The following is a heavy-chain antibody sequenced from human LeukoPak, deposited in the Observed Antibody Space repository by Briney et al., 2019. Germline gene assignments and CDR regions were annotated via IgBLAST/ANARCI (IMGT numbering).Heavy chain of an antibody. Sequence: GGSLRLSCAASGFTVSSNYMSWVRQAPGKGLEWVSAISGSGGSTYYADSVKGRFTISRDNSKNTLYLQMNSLRAEDTAVYYCAKASRGYYDSSGYLYYYYGMDVWGQGTTVTVSS. CDR2: ISGSGGST. CDR1: GFTVSSNY. J-gene: IGHJ6*02. V-gene: IGHV3-23*01. CDR3: AKASRGYYDSSGYLYYYYGMDV. D-gene: IGHD3-22*01.